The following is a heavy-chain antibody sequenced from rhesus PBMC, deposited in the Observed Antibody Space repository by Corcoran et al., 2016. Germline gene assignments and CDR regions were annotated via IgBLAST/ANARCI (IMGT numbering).Heavy chain of an antibody. CDR1: GASISSYW. J-gene: IGHJ5-1*01. CDR3: ATSPHNFWSGYYRFDV. CDR2: INGNSGST. V-gene: IGHV4-80*01. Sequence: QVQLQESGPGLVKPSETLSLTCAVSGASISSYWWNWIRQPPGKGLEWIGEINGNSGSTNYTPSLKSRVTISKAASKNQFSLKLSSVTAADTAVYYCATSPHNFWSGYYRFDVWGPGVLVTVSS. D-gene: IGHD3-3*01.